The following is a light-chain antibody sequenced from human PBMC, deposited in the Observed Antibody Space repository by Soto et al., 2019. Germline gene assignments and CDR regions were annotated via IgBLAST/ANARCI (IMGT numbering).Light chain of an antibody. CDR1: QSVSSNY. J-gene: IGKJ1*01. V-gene: IGKV3-20*01. CDR3: QQYGSSPRT. Sequence: EIVLTQSPGTLSLSPGESATLSCRASQSVSSNYLAWYQQKGGQAPRLLIYGASSRATGIPDRFSGSGSGTDFTLTISRLEPEDFAVYYCQQYGSSPRTFGQGTKVEIK. CDR2: GAS.